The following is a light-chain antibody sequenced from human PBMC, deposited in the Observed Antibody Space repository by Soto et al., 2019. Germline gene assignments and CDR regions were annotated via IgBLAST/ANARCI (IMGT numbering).Light chain of an antibody. Sequence: QSVLTQPRSVSGSPGQSVTISCTGTSRDVGGYNYVSWYQQHPGKAPKLMIYDVSKRPSGVPDRFSGSKSGNTASLTISGLQAEDEADYYCCSYAGSYTFDVFGTGTKLTVL. J-gene: IGLJ1*01. V-gene: IGLV2-11*01. CDR1: SRDVGGYNY. CDR2: DVS. CDR3: CSYAGSYTFDV.